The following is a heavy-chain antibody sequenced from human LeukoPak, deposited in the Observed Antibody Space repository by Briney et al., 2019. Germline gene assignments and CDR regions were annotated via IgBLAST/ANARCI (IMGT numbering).Heavy chain of an antibody. D-gene: IGHD7-27*01. V-gene: IGHV3-23*01. CDR1: GFTFSSYA. Sequence: GGSLRLSCAASGFTFSSYAMSWVRQAPGKGLEWVSGISGSGGSTYYADSRFIISRDNSENTLYLQMNSLRAEDTAVYYCAKEPNWGGGFDYWGREPWSPSPQ. CDR2: ISGSGGST. CDR3: AKEPNWGGGFDY. J-gene: IGHJ4*02.